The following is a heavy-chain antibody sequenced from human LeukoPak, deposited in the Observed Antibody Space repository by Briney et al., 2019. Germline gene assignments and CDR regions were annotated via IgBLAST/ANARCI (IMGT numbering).Heavy chain of an antibody. V-gene: IGHV3-7*02. D-gene: IGHD6-13*01. CDR3: VRGRGSSSSCYWDY. Sequence: GGSLRLSCPASGFTFINYWMIWLRQAPGKWLDWVANINQDGSEKYYVDPAKGRFTISRDSGKKSLFLQMNSLRVEGTAVYFCVRGRGSSSSCYWDYWGQGTLVTVSS. CDR2: INQDGSEK. J-gene: IGHJ4*02. CDR1: GFTFINYW.